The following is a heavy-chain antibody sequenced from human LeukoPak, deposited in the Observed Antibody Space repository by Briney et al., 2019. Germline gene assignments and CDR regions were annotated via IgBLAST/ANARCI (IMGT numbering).Heavy chain of an antibody. D-gene: IGHD2-2*03. V-gene: IGHV4-34*01. CDR3: ARGRGYCSSTSCYYYYYYYMDV. Sequence: SETLSLTCAVYGGSFSGYYWSWIRQPPGKGLEWIGEINHSGSTNYNPSLKSRVTISVDTSKNQFPLKLSSVTAADTAVYYCARGRGYCSSTSCYYYYYYYMDVWGKGTTVTVSS. J-gene: IGHJ6*03. CDR2: INHSGST. CDR1: GGSFSGYY.